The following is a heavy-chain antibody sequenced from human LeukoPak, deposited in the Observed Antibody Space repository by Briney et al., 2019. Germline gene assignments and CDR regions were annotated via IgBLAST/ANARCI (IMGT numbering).Heavy chain of an antibody. D-gene: IGHD6-19*01. Sequence: SETLSLTCTVSGGCISSSSYYWGWIRQPPGKGLEWIGSIDYSGSTYYNPSLKSRISISVDTSKNQFSLKLSSVTAADTAVFYCATYSSGWYPNDYWGQGTLVTVSS. J-gene: IGHJ4*02. V-gene: IGHV4-39*01. CDR2: IDYSGST. CDR1: GGCISSSSYY. CDR3: ATYSSGWYPNDY.